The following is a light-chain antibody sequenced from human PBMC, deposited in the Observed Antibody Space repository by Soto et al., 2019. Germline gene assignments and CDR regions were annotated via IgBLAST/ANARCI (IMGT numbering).Light chain of an antibody. CDR1: QSISSY. Sequence: DIQMTQSPSSLSASVGDRVTITCRASQSISSYLNWYQQKPGKAPKLLIYAASSLQSGVPSRFSGSGSGTDFTLTISSLQPEAFATYYCQQSYSRLSFGPGTKVDI. V-gene: IGKV1-39*01. J-gene: IGKJ3*01. CDR3: QQSYSRLS. CDR2: AAS.